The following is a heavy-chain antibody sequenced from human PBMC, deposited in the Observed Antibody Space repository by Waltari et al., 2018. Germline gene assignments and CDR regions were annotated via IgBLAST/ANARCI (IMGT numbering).Heavy chain of an antibody. CDR3: ARGRWLVQAAFDI. V-gene: IGHV1-8*03. CDR2: MNPNSGNT. J-gene: IGHJ3*02. Sequence: QVQLVQSGAEVKKPGASVKVSCKASGYTFTSYDLTWVRQATGQGLEWMGWMNPNSGNTGYAQKFQGRVTITRNTSISTAYMELSSLRSEDTAVYYCARGRWLVQAAFDIWGQGTMVTVSS. CDR1: GYTFTSYD. D-gene: IGHD6-19*01.